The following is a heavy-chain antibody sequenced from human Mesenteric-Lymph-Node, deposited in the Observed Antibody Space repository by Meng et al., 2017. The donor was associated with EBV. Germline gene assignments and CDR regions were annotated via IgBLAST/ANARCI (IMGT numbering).Heavy chain of an antibody. CDR1: GVSISSSSYY. CDR2: IYYSGST. D-gene: IGHD6-13*01. V-gene: IGHV4-39*07. J-gene: IGHJ4*02. Sequence: QLQRTESGPGLVKPSETLSLTCTVSGVSISSSSYYWGWIRQPPGKGLEWIGSIYYSGSTYYNPSLKSRVTISVDTSKNQFSLKLSSVTAADTAVYYCARVVIAAASPYFDYWGQGTLVTVSS. CDR3: ARVVIAAASPYFDY.